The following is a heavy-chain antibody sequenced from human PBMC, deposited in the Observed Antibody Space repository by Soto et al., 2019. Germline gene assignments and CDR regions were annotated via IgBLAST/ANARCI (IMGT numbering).Heavy chain of an antibody. Sequence: SETLSLTCTVSGGSISSGGYYWSWIRQHPGKGLEWIGYIYYSGSTYYNPSLKSRVTISVDTSKNQFSQKLSSVTAADTAVYYCARDRLLGCSSTSCGMYGMDVWGQGTTVTVSS. V-gene: IGHV4-31*03. J-gene: IGHJ6*02. D-gene: IGHD2-2*01. CDR2: IYYSGST. CDR1: GGSISSGGYY. CDR3: ARDRLLGCSSTSCGMYGMDV.